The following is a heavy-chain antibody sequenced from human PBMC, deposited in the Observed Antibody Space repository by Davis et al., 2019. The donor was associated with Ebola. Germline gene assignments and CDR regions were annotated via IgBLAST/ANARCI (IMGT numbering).Heavy chain of an antibody. V-gene: IGHV1-3*01. D-gene: IGHD5-12*01. J-gene: IGHJ5*02. Sequence: MPGGSLRLSCAASGFTFSGSAMHWVRQAPGQRLEWMGWINAGNGNTKYSQKFQGRVTITRDTSASTAYMELSSLRSEDTAVYYCAREWLRSSYWFDPWGQGTLVTVSS. CDR1: GFTFSGSA. CDR3: AREWLRSSYWFDP. CDR2: INAGNGNT.